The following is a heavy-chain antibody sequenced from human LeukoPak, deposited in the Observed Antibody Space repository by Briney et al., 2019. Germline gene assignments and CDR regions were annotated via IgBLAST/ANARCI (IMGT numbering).Heavy chain of an antibody. D-gene: IGHD1-26*01. CDR1: GYTFTGYY. Sequence: ASVKVSRKASGYTFTGYYMHWVRQAPGQGLEWMGWINPNSGGTNYAQKFQGRVTMTRDTSISTAYMELSRLRSDDTAVYYCARDRVVGATYYYYYMDVWGKGTTVTVSS. J-gene: IGHJ6*03. V-gene: IGHV1-2*02. CDR3: ARDRVVGATYYYYYMDV. CDR2: INPNSGGT.